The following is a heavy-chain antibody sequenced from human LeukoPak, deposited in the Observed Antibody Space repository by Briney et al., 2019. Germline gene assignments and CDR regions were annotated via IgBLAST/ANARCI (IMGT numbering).Heavy chain of an antibody. J-gene: IGHJ4*02. V-gene: IGHV3-23*01. D-gene: IGHD3-22*01. Sequence: GGSLRLSSAASVFTFRSYAMSWVRQAPGKGVEWVSAIMGSCGTQYYEDCVKGRFTISRENSRNTLYLQMNGLRAEDTAAYYCARGGGTMIVVFFDSWGQGTLVTVSS. CDR1: VFTFRSYA. CDR2: IMGSCGTQ. CDR3: ARGGGTMIVVFFDS.